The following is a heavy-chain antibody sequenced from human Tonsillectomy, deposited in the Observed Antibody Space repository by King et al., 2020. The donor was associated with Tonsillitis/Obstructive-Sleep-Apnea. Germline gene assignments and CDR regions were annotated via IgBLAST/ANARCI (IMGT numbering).Heavy chain of an antibody. CDR2: IWNDGSHK. J-gene: IGHJ3*02. CDR3: ARKTGYNLVAFDI. D-gene: IGHD5-24*01. CDR1: GFTFSNFG. V-gene: IGHV3-33*01. Sequence: VQLVESGGGVVQPGRSLRLSCAASGFTFSNFGMHWVRQAPGKGLEWVAFIWNDGSHKYYADSVKGRFTISRDNSKNTLYLQMNSLRADDTAVYFCARKTGYNLVAFDIWGQGTMVTVSS.